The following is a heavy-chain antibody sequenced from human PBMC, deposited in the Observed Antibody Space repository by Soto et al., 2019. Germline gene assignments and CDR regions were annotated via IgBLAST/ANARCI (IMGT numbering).Heavy chain of an antibody. CDR1: GSSSDPFI. CDR2: LSWDRSTV. V-gene: IGHV3-9*02. J-gene: IGHJ4*02. D-gene: IGHD2-15*01. Sequence: GGSLRLSCVASGSSSDPFIMHWVRELPGKGLEWVAGLSWDRSTVAYADSVQGRFTISRDHAKNSVDLLMDSLRPDDTALYFCAVSSPDIVVLPSSIYFTSWGPGTQVTVSS. CDR3: AVSSPDIVVLPSSIYFTS.